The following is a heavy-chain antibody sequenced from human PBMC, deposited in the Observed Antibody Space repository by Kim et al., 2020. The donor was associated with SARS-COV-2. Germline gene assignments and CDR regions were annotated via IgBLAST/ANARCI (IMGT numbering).Heavy chain of an antibody. CDR3: ARDGPRSLVVVAATKALNPSGGLDY. V-gene: IGHV1-3*01. J-gene: IGHJ4*02. CDR1: GYTFTSYA. CDR2: INAGNGNT. D-gene: IGHD2-15*01. Sequence: ASVKVSCKASGYTFTSYAMHWVRQAPGQRLEWMGWINAGNGNTKYSQKFQGRVTITRDTSASTAYMELSSLRSEDTAVYYCARDGPRSLVVVAATKALNPSGGLDYWGQGTLVTVSS.